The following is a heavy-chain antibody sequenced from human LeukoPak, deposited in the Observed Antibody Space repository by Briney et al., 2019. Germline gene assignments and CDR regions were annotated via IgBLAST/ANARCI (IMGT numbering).Heavy chain of an antibody. CDR2: ISGSGGST. Sequence: PGGSLRLSCAASGFTFSSYAMSWVRQAPGKGLVWVSAISGSGGSTYYADSVKGRFTISRDNSKNTLYLQMNSLRAEDTAVYYCAKPPEDDSSGYAQYYFDYWGQGTLVTVSS. CDR1: GFTFSSYA. CDR3: AKPPEDDSSGYAQYYFDY. V-gene: IGHV3-23*01. D-gene: IGHD3-22*01. J-gene: IGHJ4*02.